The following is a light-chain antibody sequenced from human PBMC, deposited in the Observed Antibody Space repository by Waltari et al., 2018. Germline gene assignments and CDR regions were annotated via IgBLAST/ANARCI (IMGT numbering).Light chain of an antibody. CDR3: QKYDSAPFA. CDR1: KGISNY. V-gene: IGKV1-27*01. CDR2: TAS. Sequence: DIQMTQSPSSLSASVGDRVTITCRASKGISNYLAWYQQKPGTVPKLLISTASNLQSGVPSRFSVSGSATDFSLTISSLQPKDVATYYCQKYDSAPFAFGPGTRVDIK. J-gene: IGKJ3*01.